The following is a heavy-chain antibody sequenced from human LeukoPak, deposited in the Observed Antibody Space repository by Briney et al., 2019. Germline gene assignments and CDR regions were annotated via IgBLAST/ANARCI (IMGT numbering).Heavy chain of an antibody. V-gene: IGHV3-23*01. CDR2: ISGSGGST. CDR3: AKPPSYGDYTNGDFDY. J-gene: IGHJ4*02. D-gene: IGHD4-17*01. Sequence: GGSLRLSCAASGFTFSSYAMSWVRQAPGKGLGWVSAISGSGGSTYYADSVKGRFTISRDNSKNTLYLQMNSLRAEDTAVYYCAKPPSYGDYTNGDFDYWGQGTLVTVSS. CDR1: GFTFSSYA.